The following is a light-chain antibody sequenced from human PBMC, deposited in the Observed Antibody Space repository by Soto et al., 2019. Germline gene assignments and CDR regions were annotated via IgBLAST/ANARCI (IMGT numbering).Light chain of an antibody. CDR2: AAS. CDR1: QTISTY. CDR3: QQSYSTPRT. V-gene: IGKV1-39*01. Sequence: DIQMTQSPCSLSVSVGDRVTLSCRASQTISTYLNGYQQKPGKAPKLLIYAASSLQTGVPSRFSGSGSGTDFTLTISSLQPEDFATYYCQQSYSTPRTFGQGTKLEIK. J-gene: IGKJ2*01.